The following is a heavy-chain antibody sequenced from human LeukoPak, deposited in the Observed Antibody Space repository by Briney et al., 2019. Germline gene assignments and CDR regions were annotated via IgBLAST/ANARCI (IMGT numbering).Heavy chain of an antibody. J-gene: IGHJ4*02. V-gene: IGHV3-53*01. CDR3: ASQLGYSSLVDY. CDR2: IYSGGST. Sequence: GGSLRLSCAASGFTVSSNFMSWVRQAPGKGLEWVSVIYSGGSTYYADSVKGRFTISRDNSKNTLYLQMNSLRAEDTSVYYCASQLGYSSLVDYWGQGTLVTVSS. CDR1: GFTVSSNF. D-gene: IGHD5-18*01.